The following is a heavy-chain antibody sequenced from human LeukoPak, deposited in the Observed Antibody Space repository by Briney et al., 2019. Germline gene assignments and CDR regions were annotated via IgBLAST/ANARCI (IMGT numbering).Heavy chain of an antibody. CDR1: GFTFSSYG. J-gene: IGHJ6*03. CDR3: AKVFSITDYYYMDV. CDR2: IRYDGSNK. Sequence: GGSLRLSCAASGFTFSSYGMHWVRQAPGKGLEWVAFIRYDGSNKYYADSVKGRFAISRDNSKNTLYLQMNSLRAEDTAVYYCAKVFSITDYYYMDVWGKGTTVTVSS. V-gene: IGHV3-30*02.